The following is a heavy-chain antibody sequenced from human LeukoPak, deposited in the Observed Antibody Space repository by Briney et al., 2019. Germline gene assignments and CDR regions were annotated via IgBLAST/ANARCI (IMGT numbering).Heavy chain of an antibody. V-gene: IGHV4-34*01. CDR1: GGSFSGYY. D-gene: IGHD3-22*01. CDR2: INHSGST. J-gene: IGHJ6*02. CDR3: ARTIVVVIRDYYYYYGMDV. Sequence: SETLSLTCAVYGGSFSGYYWSWIRQPPGKGLEWIGEINHSGSTNYNPSLKSRVTISVDTSKNQFSLKLSSVTAADTAVYYCARTIVVVIRDYYYYYGMDVWGQGTTVTVSS.